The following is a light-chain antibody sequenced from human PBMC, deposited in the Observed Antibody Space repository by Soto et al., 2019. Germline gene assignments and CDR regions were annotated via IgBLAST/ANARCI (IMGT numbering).Light chain of an antibody. CDR1: QYITTY. CDR3: QQSFSVPLT. J-gene: IGKJ4*01. CDR2: GAS. V-gene: IGKV1-39*01. Sequence: DIQMTQSPSSLSASVGDRVTITCRASQYITTYLNWYQHKPGTAPKLLISGASSLQSGVPSRFSGNGSGTDFTLTISSLQPEDFATYYCQQSFSVPLTFGGGTKVDIK.